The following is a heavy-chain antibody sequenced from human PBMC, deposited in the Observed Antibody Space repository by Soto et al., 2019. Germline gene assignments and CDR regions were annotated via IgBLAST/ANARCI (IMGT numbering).Heavy chain of an antibody. CDR1: GGSISSGDYY. Sequence: PSETLSLTCTVSGGSISSGDYYWSWIRQPPGKGLEWIGYIYYSGSTYYNPSLKSRVTISVDKSKNQFSLKLSSVTAADTAIYYCAGLGMVAAHREFDPWGQGTLVTVSS. CDR2: IYYSGST. J-gene: IGHJ5*02. D-gene: IGHD2-15*01. V-gene: IGHV4-30-4*01. CDR3: AGLGMVAAHREFDP.